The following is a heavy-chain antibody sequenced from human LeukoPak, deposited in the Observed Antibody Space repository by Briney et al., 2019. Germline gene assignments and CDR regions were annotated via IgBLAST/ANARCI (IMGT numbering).Heavy chain of an antibody. CDR2: IHYSGST. Sequence: SETLSLTCTVSGGSIGSYYWSWIRQPPGKGLEWIGYIHYSGSTSYSPSLRSRVTISLDTSKNQFSLKLNSVTAADTAVYYCARGVSSGTWGRGTLVTVSS. J-gene: IGHJ5*02. D-gene: IGHD3-10*01. V-gene: IGHV4-59*01. CDR3: ARGVSSGT. CDR1: GGSIGSYY.